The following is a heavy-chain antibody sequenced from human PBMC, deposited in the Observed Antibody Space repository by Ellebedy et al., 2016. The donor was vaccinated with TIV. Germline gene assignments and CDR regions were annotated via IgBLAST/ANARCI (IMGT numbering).Heavy chain of an antibody. V-gene: IGHV1-18*01. CDR2: ISAYNGNT. CDR1: GGTFSSYA. D-gene: IGHD4-17*01. J-gene: IGHJ4*02. Sequence: ASVKVSCKASGGTFSSYAISWVRQAPGQGLEWMGWISAYNGNTNYAQKLQGRVTMTTDTSTSTAYMELRSLRSDDTAVNYCARVGTVTTNDYWGQGTLVTVSS. CDR3: ARVGTVTTNDY.